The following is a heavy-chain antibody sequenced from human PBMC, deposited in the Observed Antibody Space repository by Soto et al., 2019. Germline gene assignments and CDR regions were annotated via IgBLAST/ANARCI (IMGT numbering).Heavy chain of an antibody. CDR3: TKGGYDLIYYFGMDV. Sequence: EVQLIESGGGWVQPGTSLRVSCAASGFTFHEYAMHWVRQAPGKGLEWVSGISSDGDTIAYADSVQGRFTVFRGNAKNSLYLQMNSLRAEDTALYYCTKGGYDLIYYFGMDVWGQGTTVTVSS. CDR2: ISSDGDTI. J-gene: IGHJ6*02. V-gene: IGHV3-9*01. D-gene: IGHD5-12*01. CDR1: GFTFHEYA.